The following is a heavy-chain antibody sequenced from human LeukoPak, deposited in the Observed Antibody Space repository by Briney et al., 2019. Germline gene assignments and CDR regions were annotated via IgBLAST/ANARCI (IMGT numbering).Heavy chain of an antibody. CDR1: GGSFSGYY. CDR2: INHSGST. Sequence: SETLSLTCAVYGGSFSGYYRSWIRRPPGKGLEWIGEINHSGSTNYNPSLKSRVTISVDTSKNQFSLKLSSVTAADTAVYYCAESMATSDYWGQGTLVTVAS. V-gene: IGHV4-34*01. J-gene: IGHJ4*01. CDR3: AESMATSDY. D-gene: IGHD5-24*01.